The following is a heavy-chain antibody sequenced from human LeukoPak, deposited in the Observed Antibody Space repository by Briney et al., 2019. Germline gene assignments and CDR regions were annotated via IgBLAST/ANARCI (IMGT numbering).Heavy chain of an antibody. CDR3: ARWPGAYDC. CDR1: GFTLSTYG. Sequence: GGSLRLSCAASGFTLSTYGMHWVRQAPGKGLEYVAAISSNGGSTYYAHSVKGRFTISRDNSTNTLYLQMGSLRVEDMAVYYCARWPGAYDCWGQGVLVTVSS. CDR2: ISSNGGST. D-gene: IGHD2-21*01. V-gene: IGHV3-64*01. J-gene: IGHJ4*02.